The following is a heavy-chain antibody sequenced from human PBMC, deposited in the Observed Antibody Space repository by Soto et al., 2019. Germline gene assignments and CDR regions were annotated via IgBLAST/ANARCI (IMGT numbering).Heavy chain of an antibody. Sequence: QVQLQESGPGLVKPSGTLSLTCAVSGGSISSSNWWSWVRQPPGKGLEWIGEIYHSGSTNYNPSPKDRVTISVDKSRNHCTLKLSSVTAADTAVYSCARRKGSYWFDPWGQGTLVTVSS. D-gene: IGHD3-10*01. CDR3: ARRKGSYWFDP. V-gene: IGHV4-4*02. J-gene: IGHJ5*02. CDR2: IYHSGST. CDR1: GGSISSSNW.